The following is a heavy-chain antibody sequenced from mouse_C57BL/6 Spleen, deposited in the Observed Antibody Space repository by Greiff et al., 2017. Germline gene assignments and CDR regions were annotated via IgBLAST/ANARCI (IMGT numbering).Heavy chain of an antibody. CDR1: GYAFSSSW. CDR2: IYPGDGDT. V-gene: IGHV1-82*01. CDR3: AREDYYGSSYGAMDY. D-gene: IGHD1-1*01. J-gene: IGHJ4*01. Sequence: QVQLQQSGPELVKPGASVKISCKASGYAFSSSWLNWVKQRPGKGLEWIGRIYPGDGDTNYNGKFKGKATLTADQSSSTAYMQLSSLTSEDSAVYFCAREDYYGSSYGAMDYWGQGTSVTVSS.